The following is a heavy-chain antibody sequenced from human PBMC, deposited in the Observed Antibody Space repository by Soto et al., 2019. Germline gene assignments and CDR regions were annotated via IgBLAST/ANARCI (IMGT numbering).Heavy chain of an antibody. CDR1: GYTFTSYG. CDR2: ISGYNAKT. Sequence: QVQLVQSGADVKKPGASVKVSCKASGYTFTSYGISWVRQAPGQGLEWMGWISGYNAKTNYAQNFQARVTMTTDTSTNTAYMALTSLRSDDTAVYYCARGLFGVVITTPVDHWGQGTLVTVSS. J-gene: IGHJ4*02. V-gene: IGHV1-18*01. D-gene: IGHD3-3*01. CDR3: ARGLFGVVITTPVDH.